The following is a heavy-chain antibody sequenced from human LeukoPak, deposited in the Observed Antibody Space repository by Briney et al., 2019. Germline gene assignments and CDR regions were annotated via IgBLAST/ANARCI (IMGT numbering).Heavy chain of an antibody. J-gene: IGHJ4*02. CDR2: IYYSGST. V-gene: IGHV4-61*01. CDR1: GGSISSGSYY. Sequence: SETLSLTCTVSGGSISSGSYYWSWIRQPPGKGLEWIGYIYYSGSTNYNPSLKSRVTISVDTSKNQFSLKLSSVTAADTAVYYCARAEYYFDYWGQGTLVTVSS. CDR3: ARAEYYFDY.